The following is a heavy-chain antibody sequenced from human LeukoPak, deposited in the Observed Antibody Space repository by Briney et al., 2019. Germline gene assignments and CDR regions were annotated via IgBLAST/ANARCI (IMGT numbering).Heavy chain of an antibody. J-gene: IGHJ4*02. CDR3: ARGDPLGYCSDNCYSFDY. Sequence: GASVKVSCRASGYTFTDYFLHWVRQAPGQGLEWMGWINPTSGATYHAQKFQGRVTMTRDRSINTAYMELSRLNSDDTAVYYCARGDPLGYCSDNCYSFDYWGQGTLVTVSS. D-gene: IGHD2-15*01. CDR2: INPTSGAT. V-gene: IGHV1-2*02. CDR1: GYTFTDYF.